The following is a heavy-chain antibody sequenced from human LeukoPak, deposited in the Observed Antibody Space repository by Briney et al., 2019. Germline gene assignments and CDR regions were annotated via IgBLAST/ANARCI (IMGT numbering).Heavy chain of an antibody. CDR2: ISAYNGNT. Sequence: ASVKVSCKASGYTFTSYGISWVRQAPGQGLEWMGWISAYNGNTNYAQKLQGRVTMTTDTSTSTAYMELRSLRSDDTAVYYCATNHYDSSGYYAFDIWGQGTMVTVSS. CDR3: ATNHYDSSGYYAFDI. J-gene: IGHJ3*02. V-gene: IGHV1-18*01. CDR1: GYTFTSYG. D-gene: IGHD3-22*01.